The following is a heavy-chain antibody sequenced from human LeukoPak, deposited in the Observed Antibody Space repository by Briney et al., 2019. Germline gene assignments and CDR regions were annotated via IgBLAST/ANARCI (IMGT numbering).Heavy chain of an antibody. CDR1: GFTFTSYA. J-gene: IGHJ4*02. V-gene: IGHV3-23*01. CDR2: VSGSGDGT. D-gene: IGHD4-17*01. Sequence: QAGGSLRLSCAASGFTFTSYAMSWVRQAPGKWLEWVSSVSGSGDGTYYADSVKGRFTISRDNSKKTLDLHMDSLRAEDTAVYYCAKERLGGNYGDYAVDYWGQGTMVTVSS. CDR3: AKERLGGNYGDYAVDY.